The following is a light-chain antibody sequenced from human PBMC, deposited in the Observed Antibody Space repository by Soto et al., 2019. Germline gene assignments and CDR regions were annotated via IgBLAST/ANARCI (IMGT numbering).Light chain of an antibody. CDR1: ESISRDY. CDR2: GAS. V-gene: IGKV3-20*01. CDR3: QQYGGVPYT. J-gene: IGKJ2*01. Sequence: EIVLTQSPGTLSLSPGQRATLSCRACESISRDYLAWYQQRLGQAPRLLIYGASSGATGIPDRFSGSGSGTDFTLTISSLEPEDFAIYYCQQYGGVPYTFGQGTKLEIK.